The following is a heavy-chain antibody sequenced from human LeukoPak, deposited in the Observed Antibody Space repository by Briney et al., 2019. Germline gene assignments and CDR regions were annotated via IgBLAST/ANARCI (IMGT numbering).Heavy chain of an antibody. CDR1: GGSISSYY. J-gene: IGHJ6*02. Sequence: SETLSLTCTVSGGSISSYYWSWIRQPPGKGLEWIGYIYYSGTTNYDPSLKSRVTISVDTSKNQFSLKLSSVTAADTAVYYCARGPRGYSYGPYYYYYGMDVWGQGTTVTVSS. D-gene: IGHD5-18*01. CDR2: IYYSGTT. CDR3: ARGPRGYSYGPYYYYYGMDV. V-gene: IGHV4-59*12.